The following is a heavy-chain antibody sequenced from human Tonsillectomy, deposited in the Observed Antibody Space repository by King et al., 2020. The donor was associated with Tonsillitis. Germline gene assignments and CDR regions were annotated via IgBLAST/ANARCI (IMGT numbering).Heavy chain of an antibody. J-gene: IGHJ4*02. D-gene: IGHD7-27*01. V-gene: IGHV3-30*02. CDR3: AKDVSAARFVALGYFDY. CDR1: GVTFNNYG. Sequence: VQLVESGGGVVQPGGSLRLSCTASGVTFNNYGMHWVRQAPGKGLEWVAFVRYDGRKTDCGDSVKGRFTISRDNSKSTLYLQMDRLRAADTAVYYCAKDVSAARFVALGYFDYWGQGTLVTVSS. CDR2: VRYDGRKT.